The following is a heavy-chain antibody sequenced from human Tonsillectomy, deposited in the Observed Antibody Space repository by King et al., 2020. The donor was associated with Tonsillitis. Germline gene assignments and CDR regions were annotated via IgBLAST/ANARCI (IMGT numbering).Heavy chain of an antibody. CDR1: GYTFNSYG. CDR2: INIYKGDT. D-gene: IGHD4-11*01. V-gene: IGHV1-18*01. CDR3: ARDSGNYKHFDY. J-gene: IGHJ4*02. Sequence: QLVPSGAEVKRPGASVKVSCKPSGYTFNSYGISWVRQAPGQGLEWMGWINIYKGDTNYAQRLQGRVTMTKDTSTSTVFMELRSVRSHDTAVYYCARDSGNYKHFDYWGQGTLVTVSS.